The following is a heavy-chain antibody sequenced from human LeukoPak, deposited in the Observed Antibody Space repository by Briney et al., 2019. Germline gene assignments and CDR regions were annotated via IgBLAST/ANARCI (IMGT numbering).Heavy chain of an antibody. CDR1: GFTFSSYS. D-gene: IGHD6-13*01. V-gene: IGHV3-21*01. J-gene: IGHJ6*02. Sequence: GGSLRLSCAASGFTFSSYSMNWVRQAPGKGLEWVSFISSSSSYIYYADSVKGRFTISRDNAKNSLYLQMNSLRAEDTAVYYCARVSSGYSSSWYPQSDYYYYGMDVRGQGTTVTVSS. CDR3: ARVSSGYSSSWYPQSDYYYYGMDV. CDR2: ISSSSSYI.